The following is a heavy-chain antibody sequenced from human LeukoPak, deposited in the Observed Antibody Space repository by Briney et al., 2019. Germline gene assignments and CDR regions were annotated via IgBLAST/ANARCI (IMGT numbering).Heavy chain of an antibody. CDR1: GGSISSSSYY. J-gene: IGHJ2*01. CDR3: ARGYYDSSGWEWYFDL. V-gene: IGHV4-39*07. Sequence: KPSETLSLTCTVSGGSISSSSYYWGWIRQPPGKGLEWIGSIYYSGSTYYNPSLKSRVTISVDTSKNQFSLKLSSVTAADTAVYYCARGYYDSSGWEWYFDLWGRGTLVTVSS. CDR2: IYYSGST. D-gene: IGHD3-22*01.